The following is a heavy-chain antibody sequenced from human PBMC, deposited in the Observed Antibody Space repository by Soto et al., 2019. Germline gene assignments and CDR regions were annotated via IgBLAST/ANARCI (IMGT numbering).Heavy chain of an antibody. CDR1: GSTFSSYA. Sequence: EVQLWESGGGLVQPGGSLRLSCAAFGSTFSSYAMSWVRQAPGKGLEWVSVISGSGDSTYYADSVKGRFTISRDNSKNTLYLQMNSLRAEDTAVYYCARELGYCSGGNCYMEGAFDIWGQGTMVTVSS. J-gene: IGHJ3*02. CDR2: ISGSGDST. CDR3: ARELGYCSGGNCYMEGAFDI. V-gene: IGHV3-23*01. D-gene: IGHD2-15*01.